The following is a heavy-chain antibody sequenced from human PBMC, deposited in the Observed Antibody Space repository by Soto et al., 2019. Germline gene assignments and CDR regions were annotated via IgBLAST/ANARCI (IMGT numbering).Heavy chain of an antibody. CDR1: GGTFSSYT. CDR2: IIPILGIA. Sequence: QVQLVQSGAEVKKPGSSVKVSCKASGGTFSSYTISWVRQAPGQGLEWMGRIIPILGIANYAQKFQGRVTITADKSTSTASMELSSLRSEDTAVYYCAGFTMVRGKGFDYWGQGTLVTVSS. V-gene: IGHV1-69*02. D-gene: IGHD3-10*01. CDR3: AGFTMVRGKGFDY. J-gene: IGHJ4*02.